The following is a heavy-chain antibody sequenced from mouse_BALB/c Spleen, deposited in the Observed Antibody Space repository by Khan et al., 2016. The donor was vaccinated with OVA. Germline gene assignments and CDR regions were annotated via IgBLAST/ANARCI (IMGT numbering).Heavy chain of an antibody. CDR3: ARSGDGCVSY. Sequence: VQLQQSGPELVKPGASMKISCKASGYSFTDYTMNWVKQSHGKSLEWIGLINPYNGGTSDNQKFKGKATLTVDKSSSTAYLELISRTSGDTAVYYCARSGDGCVSYWGQGTLVTVSA. CDR2: INPYNGGT. V-gene: IGHV1S135*01. CDR1: GYSFTDYT. J-gene: IGHJ3*01.